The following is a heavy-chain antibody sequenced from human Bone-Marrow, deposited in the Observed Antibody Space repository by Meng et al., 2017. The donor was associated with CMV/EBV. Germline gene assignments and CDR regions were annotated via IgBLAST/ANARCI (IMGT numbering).Heavy chain of an antibody. D-gene: IGHD5-18*01. CDR1: GFTFSNYG. J-gene: IGHJ6*01. Sequence: GESLKISCAASGFTFSNYGMHWVRQAPGKGLEWVAFIRYDGSNKYYADSVKGRFTISRDNSKNTLYLQMNSLRAEDTAVYYCARATAMVMEGYYYYGMDVWGQGTTVTVYS. CDR2: IRYDGSNK. V-gene: IGHV3-30*02. CDR3: ARATAMVMEGYYYYGMDV.